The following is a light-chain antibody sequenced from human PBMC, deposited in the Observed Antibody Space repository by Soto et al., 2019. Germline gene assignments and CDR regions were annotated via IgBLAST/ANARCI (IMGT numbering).Light chain of an antibody. Sequence: QSVLTQPRSVSGSPGQSVTISCTGTSSPVGGYHYVSWYQQFPGKAPKLMIYAVSQRPSGVPDRFSGSESGNTASLTISGLQADAEADYYCCSYAGRYTYVFGSGTKVTVL. J-gene: IGLJ1*01. CDR1: SSPVGGYHY. CDR2: AVS. CDR3: CSYAGRYTYV. V-gene: IGLV2-11*01.